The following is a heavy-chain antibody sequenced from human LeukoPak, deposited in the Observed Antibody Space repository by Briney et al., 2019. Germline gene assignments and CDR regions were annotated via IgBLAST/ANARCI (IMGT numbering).Heavy chain of an antibody. CDR2: ISGSGGST. D-gene: IGHD3-9*01. CDR3: AKSRTYFDWLPTHFDY. Sequence: GGSLRLSCAASGFTFSSYAMSWVRQAPGKGLEWVSAISGSGGSTYYAGSVKGRFTISRDNSKSTLYLQMNSLRAEDTAVYYCAKSRTYFDWLPTHFDYWGQGTLVTVSS. J-gene: IGHJ4*02. V-gene: IGHV3-23*01. CDR1: GFTFSSYA.